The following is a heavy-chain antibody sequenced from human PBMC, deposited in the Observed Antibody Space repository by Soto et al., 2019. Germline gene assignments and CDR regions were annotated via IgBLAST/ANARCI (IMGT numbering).Heavy chain of an antibody. Sequence: ETLSLTCAVYGGSFSGYYWSWIRQPPGKGLEWIGEINHSGSTNYNPSLKSRVTISVDTSKNQFSLKLSSVTAEDTAVYYCAKERIAARPIYFDYWGQGTLVTVSS. CDR2: INHSGST. D-gene: IGHD6-6*01. CDR1: GGSFSGYY. V-gene: IGHV4-34*01. J-gene: IGHJ4*02. CDR3: AKERIAARPIYFDY.